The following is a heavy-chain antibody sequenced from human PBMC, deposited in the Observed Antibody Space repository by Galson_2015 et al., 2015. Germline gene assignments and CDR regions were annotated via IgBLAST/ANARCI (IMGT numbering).Heavy chain of an antibody. V-gene: IGHV3-23*01. Sequence: SLRLSCAASVFTFSTFGMSWVRQAPGKGLEWVSTINDDGSNTHYSDLVKGRFTVSRDNSKNTLYLHMNNLRPDDTAIYYCAKDAGASNSGPFDLWGQGTLVTVSS. CDR2: INDDGSNT. CDR1: VFTFSTFG. J-gene: IGHJ4*02. D-gene: IGHD1-1*01. CDR3: AKDAGASNSGPFDL.